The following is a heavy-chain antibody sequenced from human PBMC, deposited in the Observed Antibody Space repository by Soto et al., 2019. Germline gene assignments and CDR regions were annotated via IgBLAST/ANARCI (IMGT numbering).Heavy chain of an antibody. J-gene: IGHJ4*02. V-gene: IGHV4-59*12. CDR1: GGSISSYY. Sequence: PSETLSLTCTVSGGSISSYYWSWIRQPPGKGLEWIGYIYYSGSANYNPSLKSRVTISVDTSKNQFSLKLTSVTAADTAVYYCAKDKFTAFFDYWGRGTLVTVSS. CDR3: AKDKFTAFFDY. CDR2: IYYSGSA. D-gene: IGHD2-21*02.